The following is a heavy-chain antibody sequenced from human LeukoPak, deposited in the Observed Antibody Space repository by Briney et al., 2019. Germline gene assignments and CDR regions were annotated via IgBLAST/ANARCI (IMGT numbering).Heavy chain of an antibody. J-gene: IGHJ5*02. Sequence: SETLSLTCTVPGGSISSYYWSWIRQPPGKGLEWIGYIYYSGSTNYNPSLKSRVTVSVDTSKNQFSLKLSSVTAADTAVYYCARRVVVTPGDWFDPWGQGTLVTVSS. V-gene: IGHV4-59*01. D-gene: IGHD2-21*02. CDR3: ARRVVVTPGDWFDP. CDR2: IYYSGST. CDR1: GGSISSYY.